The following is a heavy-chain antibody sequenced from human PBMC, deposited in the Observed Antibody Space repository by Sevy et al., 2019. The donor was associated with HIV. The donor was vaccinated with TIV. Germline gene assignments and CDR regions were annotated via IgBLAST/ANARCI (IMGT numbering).Heavy chain of an antibody. CDR1: GFTFSSYA. Sequence: GGSLRLSCAASGFTFSSYAMHWVRQAPGKGLEWVAVISYDGSNKYYADPVKGRFTISRDNSKNTLYLQMNSLRAEDTAVYYCAKGTFPMVRGAPLDYWGQGTLVTVSS. CDR2: ISYDGSNK. D-gene: IGHD3-10*01. CDR3: AKGTFPMVRGAPLDY. V-gene: IGHV3-30*18. J-gene: IGHJ4*02.